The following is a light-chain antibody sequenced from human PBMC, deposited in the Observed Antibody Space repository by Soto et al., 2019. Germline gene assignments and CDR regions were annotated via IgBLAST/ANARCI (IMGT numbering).Light chain of an antibody. V-gene: IGKV3-15*01. J-gene: IGKJ2*01. CDR1: QSVSSN. CDR3: QHYNNWTPYT. Sequence: EIVMTQSPATLSVSPGERATLSCRASQSVSSNLTWYHQKPGQAPRLLIYGASTRATGIPARFSGSGSGTEFTLTISSLQSEDFAVYYCQHYNNWTPYTFGQGTKLEIK. CDR2: GAS.